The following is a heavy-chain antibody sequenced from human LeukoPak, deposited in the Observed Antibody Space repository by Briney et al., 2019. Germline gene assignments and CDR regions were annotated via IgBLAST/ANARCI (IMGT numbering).Heavy chain of an antibody. CDR1: GLTFSSYA. Sequence: GGSLRLSCAASGLTFSSYAMNWVRQAPGKGLEWVSGIRGSGGSTYYADSVKGRFTISRDNSKNSLYLQMNSLRAEDMALYYCAKDMRRLAAAGTSFDIWGQGTMVTVSS. J-gene: IGHJ3*02. CDR3: AKDMRRLAAAGTSFDI. CDR2: IRGSGGST. V-gene: IGHV3-23*01. D-gene: IGHD6-13*01.